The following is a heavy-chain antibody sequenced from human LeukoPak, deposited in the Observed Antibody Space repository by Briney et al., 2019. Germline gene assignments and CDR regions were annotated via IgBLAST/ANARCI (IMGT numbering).Heavy chain of an antibody. CDR3: ARTYYDFWSGSRYWYFHL. D-gene: IGHD3-3*01. V-gene: IGHV4-59*08. Sequence: SETLSLTCTVSGGSISSYYWSWIRQPPGKGLEWIGYIYYSGSTNYNPSLKSRVTISVDTSKNQFSLKLSSVTAADTAVYYCARTYYDFWSGSRYWYFHLWGRGTLVTVSS. CDR2: IYYSGST. J-gene: IGHJ2*01. CDR1: GGSISSYY.